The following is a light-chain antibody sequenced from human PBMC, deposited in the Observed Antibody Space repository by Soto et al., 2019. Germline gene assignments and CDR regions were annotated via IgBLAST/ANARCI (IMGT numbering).Light chain of an antibody. CDR3: SSYTSSSSLYV. CDR2: DVS. J-gene: IGLJ1*01. Sequence: QSALTQPASVSGSPGQSIPISCTGTSSDVGGYNYVSWYQQHPGKAPKLMIYDVSNRPSGVSYRFSGSKSGNTASLTISGLQAEDEADYYCSSYTSSSSLYVFGTGTKVTVL. V-gene: IGLV2-14*03. CDR1: SSDVGGYNY.